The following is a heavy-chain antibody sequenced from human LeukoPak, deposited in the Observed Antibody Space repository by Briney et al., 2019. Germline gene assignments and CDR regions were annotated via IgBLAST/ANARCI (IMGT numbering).Heavy chain of an antibody. D-gene: IGHD3-3*01. Sequence: GGSLRLSCEASGFTFSRYWMHWVRQAPGKGLVWVSRIKSDGKTNYADSVKGRFTISRDNAKNTVSLQMNSLRADDTGVYYCARAPSEVGGYYPEYFRHWGQGTLVTISS. V-gene: IGHV3-74*01. CDR2: IKSDGKT. CDR3: ARAPSEVGGYYPEYFRH. CDR1: GFTFSRYW. J-gene: IGHJ1*01.